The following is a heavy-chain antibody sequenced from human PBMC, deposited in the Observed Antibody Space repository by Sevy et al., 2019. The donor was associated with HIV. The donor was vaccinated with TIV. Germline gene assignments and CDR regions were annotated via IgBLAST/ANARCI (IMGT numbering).Heavy chain of an antibody. D-gene: IGHD2-2*01. J-gene: IGHJ1*01. CDR1: GLTFSSYW. V-gene: IGHV3-7*01. CDR3: ATILPAGVPAEYFQH. Sequence: GGSLRLSCAASGLTFSSYWMTWVRQAPGKGLEWVTNINQGGSQEYYVDSVKGPFTISRDNAKNSLYLQINSLRAEDTAVYYCATILPAGVPAEYFQHWGQGTLVTVSS. CDR2: INQGGSQE.